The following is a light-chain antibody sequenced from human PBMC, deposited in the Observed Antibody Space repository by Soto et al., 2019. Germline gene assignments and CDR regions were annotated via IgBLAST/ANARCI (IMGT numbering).Light chain of an antibody. Sequence: EIVMTQSPATLSVSPGETATLSCRASQSVSSNLAWYQQKRGQAPRLLIYGASTRATGIPARFIGSGSGTDFTLTISSLQFEYFAVYFCQQYDKWVTFGPGTKVDLK. J-gene: IGKJ3*01. CDR1: QSVSSN. V-gene: IGKV3-15*01. CDR3: QQYDKWVT. CDR2: GAS.